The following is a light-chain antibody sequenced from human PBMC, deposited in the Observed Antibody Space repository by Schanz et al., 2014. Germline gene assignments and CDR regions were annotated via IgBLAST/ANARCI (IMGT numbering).Light chain of an antibody. Sequence: PGERATLSCRASQSVSSYLAWYQQKPGQAPRLLIYGASSRATGIPDRFSGSGSGTDFTLTIGRLEPEDFAVYYCQQSGSSPWTFGQGTKVEIK. V-gene: IGKV3-20*01. CDR2: GAS. J-gene: IGKJ1*01. CDR1: QSVSSY. CDR3: QQSGSSPWT.